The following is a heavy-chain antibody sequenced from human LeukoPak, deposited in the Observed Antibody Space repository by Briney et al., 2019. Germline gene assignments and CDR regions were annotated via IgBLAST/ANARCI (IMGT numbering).Heavy chain of an antibody. CDR3: ARILGDRVTSIVFYYYYMDV. D-gene: IGHD4-17*01. CDR2: INWNGGST. V-gene: IGHV3-20*04. CDR1: GFTFDDYG. J-gene: IGHJ6*03. Sequence: GGSLRLSCAASGFTFDDYGMSWVRQAPGKGLEWVSGINWNGGSTGYADSVKGRFTISRDNAKNSLYLQMNSLRAEDTAVYYCARILGDRVTSIVFYYYYMDVWGKGTTVTISS.